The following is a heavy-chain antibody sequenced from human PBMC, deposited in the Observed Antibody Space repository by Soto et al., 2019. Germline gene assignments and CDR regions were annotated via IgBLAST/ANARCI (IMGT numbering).Heavy chain of an antibody. CDR3: ASSDIVVVPAAMKAFDI. V-gene: IGHV3-7*01. J-gene: IGHJ3*02. D-gene: IGHD2-2*01. CDR2: IKQDGSEK. Sequence: PGGSLRLSCAASGFTFSGYWMSWVRQAPGKGQEWVANIKQDGSEKYYVDSVKGRFTISRDNAKNSLYLQMNSLRAEDTAVYYCASSDIVVVPAAMKAFDIWGQGTMVTVSS. CDR1: GFTFSGYW.